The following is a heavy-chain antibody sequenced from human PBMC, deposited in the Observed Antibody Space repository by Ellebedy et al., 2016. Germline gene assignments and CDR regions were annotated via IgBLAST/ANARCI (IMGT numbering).Heavy chain of an antibody. V-gene: IGHV4-31*03. CDR2: IYYRGNT. CDR1: GFSITSTSHY. J-gene: IGHJ3*01. CDR3: ARADNHGGNPFDAFDL. D-gene: IGHD4-23*01. Sequence: SETLSLXXTVSGFSITSTSHYWTWIRQYPGQGLECIGYIYYRGNTYYNPSLKSRVTISVDTSKNQFSLNLNSMTVADTAVYYCARADNHGGNPFDAFDLWGQGTMVTVSS.